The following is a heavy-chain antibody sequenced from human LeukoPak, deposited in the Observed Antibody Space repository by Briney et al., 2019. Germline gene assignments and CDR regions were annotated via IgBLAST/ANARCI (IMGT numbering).Heavy chain of an antibody. CDR2: MIPIFGTA. CDR3: ARVIVVVPTAIQEYYFDY. D-gene: IGHD2-2*01. CDR1: GGTFSSYA. V-gene: IGHV1-69*01. Sequence: SVKVSCNASGGTFSSYAISWVRQAPRQGLEWMGAMIPIFGTANYAQKFQCRVTITADESTSTAYMELSSLRSEDTAVYYCARVIVVVPTAIQEYYFDYSGQGTLVTVSS. J-gene: IGHJ4*02.